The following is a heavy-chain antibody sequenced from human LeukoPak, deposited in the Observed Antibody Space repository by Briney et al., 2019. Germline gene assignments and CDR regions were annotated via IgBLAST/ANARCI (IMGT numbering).Heavy chain of an antibody. V-gene: IGHV3-30*04. D-gene: IGHD1-26*01. CDR1: GFTFSSYA. CDR2: ISYDGSNK. CDR3: ARDPLVVGATDYYYGMDV. J-gene: IGHJ6*02. Sequence: GRSLRLSCAASGFTFSSYAMHWVRQAPGKGLEWVAVISYDGSNKYYADSVKGRFTISRDNPKNTLYLQMNSLRAEDTAVYYCARDPLVVGATDYYYGMDVWGQGTTVTVSS.